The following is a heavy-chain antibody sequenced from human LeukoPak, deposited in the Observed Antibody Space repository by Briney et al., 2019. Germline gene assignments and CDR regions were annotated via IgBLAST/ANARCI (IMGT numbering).Heavy chain of an antibody. CDR1: GGSISSYY. D-gene: IGHD3-10*01. V-gene: IGHV4-59*01. Sequence: SETLSLTCTVSGGSISSYYWSWIRQPPGKGLEWIGYIYYSGSTNYNPSLKSRVTISVDTSKNQFSLKLSSVTAADTAVYYCARDRHYYGSGLSDAFDTWGQGTMVTVSS. J-gene: IGHJ3*02. CDR3: ARDRHYYGSGLSDAFDT. CDR2: IYYSGST.